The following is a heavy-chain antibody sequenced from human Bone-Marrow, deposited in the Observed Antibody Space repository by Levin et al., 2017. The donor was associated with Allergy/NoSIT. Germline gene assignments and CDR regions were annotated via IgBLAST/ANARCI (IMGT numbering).Heavy chain of an antibody. V-gene: IGHV4-59*01. Sequence: SQTLSLPCNVSGASIRTYFWTWIRQSPGKGLEWIAFFSYAGTTKFSYNPSLKSRVTLSTDTSTNQFSLKITSVTPADAAVYYCARMSGYSFGLAYWGQGTLVSVSS. CDR1: GASIRTYF. CDR3: ARMSGYSFGLAY. CDR2: FSYAGTT. D-gene: IGHD5-12*01. J-gene: IGHJ4*02.